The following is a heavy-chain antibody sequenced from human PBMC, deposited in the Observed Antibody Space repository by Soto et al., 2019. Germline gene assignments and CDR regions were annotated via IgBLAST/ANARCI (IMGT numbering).Heavy chain of an antibody. Sequence: EVQLLESGGGLVQPGGSLRLSCAASGFTFRNYAMSWVRQAPGKGLEWVSAISGSVGTTFYADSVKGRFTISRDNSKNTLYLQMNSLRAEDTAVYYCARSLVVPAATLNWYFDLWGRGTLVTVSS. J-gene: IGHJ2*01. V-gene: IGHV3-23*01. CDR1: GFTFRNYA. CDR3: ARSLVVPAATLNWYFDL. CDR2: ISGSVGTT. D-gene: IGHD2-2*01.